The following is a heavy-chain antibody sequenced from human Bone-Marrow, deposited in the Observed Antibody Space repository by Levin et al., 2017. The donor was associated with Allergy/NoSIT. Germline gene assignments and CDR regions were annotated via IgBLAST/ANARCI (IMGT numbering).Heavy chain of an antibody. V-gene: IGHV3-74*01. J-gene: IGHJ6*02. D-gene: IGHD6-13*01. CDR1: GFRLSGYW. CDR3: VREGSSSWSGGMDV. CDR2: GKKEGERR. Sequence: GFRLSGYWMHWVRQAPGKGGERGERGKKEGERRKDADSVKGRFSISRDNAKNTVYLQMISLRGDDTALYYCVREGSSSWSGGMDVWGQGTTVSVSS.